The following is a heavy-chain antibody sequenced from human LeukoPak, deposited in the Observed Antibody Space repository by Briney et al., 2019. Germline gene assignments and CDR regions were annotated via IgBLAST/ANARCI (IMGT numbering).Heavy chain of an antibody. Sequence: GGSLRLSCAVSGFTFGLYEMNWVRQAPGKGLEWVSYITNSGTTVYYADSLKGRFTISRDNAKNSLYLQMNSLRAEDTAVYYCARGMVANSGGAIDYWGQGTLVTVSS. CDR3: ARGMVANSGGAIDY. D-gene: IGHD6-25*01. CDR1: GFTFGLYE. J-gene: IGHJ4*02. CDR2: ITNSGTTV. V-gene: IGHV3-48*03.